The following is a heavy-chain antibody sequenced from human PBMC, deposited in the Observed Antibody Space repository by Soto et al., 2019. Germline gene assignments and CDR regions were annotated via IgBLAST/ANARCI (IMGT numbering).Heavy chain of an antibody. Sequence: LSLTCAVSGGSINTGDYYWTWIRQPRGKGLEWIGYIYYSGTTYYNPSLKSRVSLSLDTSKNHFSLRLTSVTAADTAVYYCARGVDFEGFSPYGMDVWGQGTTVTVSS. V-gene: IGHV4-30-4*01. CDR2: IYYSGTT. D-gene: IGHD3-3*01. CDR1: GGSINTGDYY. CDR3: ARGVDFEGFSPYGMDV. J-gene: IGHJ6*02.